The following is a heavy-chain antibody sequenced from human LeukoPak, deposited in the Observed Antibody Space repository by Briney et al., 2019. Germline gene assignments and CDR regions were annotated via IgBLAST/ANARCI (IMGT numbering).Heavy chain of an antibody. Sequence: SQTLSLTCAISGDSVSSNRAAWNWVRQSPSRGLEWLGRTYYRSKWYNDYAPSVKSRATINPDTSKNQFSLQLSSVTPEDTAVYYCARDPITGDRFDYWGQGTLVTVSS. CDR2: TYYRSKWYN. V-gene: IGHV6-1*01. D-gene: IGHD7-27*01. CDR3: ARDPITGDRFDY. CDR1: GDSVSSNRAA. J-gene: IGHJ4*02.